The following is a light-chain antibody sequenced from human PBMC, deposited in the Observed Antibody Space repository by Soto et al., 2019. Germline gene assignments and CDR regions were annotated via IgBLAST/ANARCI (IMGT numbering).Light chain of an antibody. CDR3: QHYGRSPIT. Sequence: EIVMTQSPATLSVSPGEIATLSFRASQSVNSRLAWYQHKPGQAPRLLISGASSRATGIPDRFSGSGSATDFTLTISRLEPEDFALYYCQHYGRSPITFGQGTRLEIK. V-gene: IGKV3-20*01. CDR1: QSVNSR. J-gene: IGKJ5*01. CDR2: GAS.